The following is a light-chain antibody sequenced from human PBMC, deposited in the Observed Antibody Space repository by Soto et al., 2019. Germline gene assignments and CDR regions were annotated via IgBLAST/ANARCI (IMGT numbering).Light chain of an antibody. Sequence: QSALTQPASVSGSPGQSITISCTGANSDIGSYHYVSWYQQHPGKAPKLLIYDVTKWPSGVSNRFSGSKSGNTASLTISGLQAEDEADYYCSSYTSASTLVFGGGTKLTVL. V-gene: IGLV2-14*01. CDR1: NSDIGSYHY. J-gene: IGLJ2*01. CDR3: SSYTSASTLV. CDR2: DVT.